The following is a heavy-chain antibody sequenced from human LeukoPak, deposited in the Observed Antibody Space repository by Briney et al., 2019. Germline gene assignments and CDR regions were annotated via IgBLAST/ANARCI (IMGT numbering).Heavy chain of an antibody. CDR1: GFTFGSHA. CDR2: IFGSGGSP. Sequence: GGSLRLSCEASGFTFGSHAMYWVRQAPGKGLEWVAGIFGSGGSPHYADSVKGRFTISRDNSRNTVYPQINSLRADDTAVYYCGKTTVGYSSGQKPAWPVDYWGQGTLVTVSS. CDR3: GKTTVGYSSGQKPAWPVDY. V-gene: IGHV3-23*01. J-gene: IGHJ4*02. D-gene: IGHD5-18*01.